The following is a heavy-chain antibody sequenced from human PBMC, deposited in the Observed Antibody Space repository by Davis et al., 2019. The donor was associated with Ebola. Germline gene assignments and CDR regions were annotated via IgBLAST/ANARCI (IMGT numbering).Heavy chain of an antibody. V-gene: IGHV4-59*08. D-gene: IGHD1-20*01. CDR3: ARLYNWNPWGYFDY. CDR1: GGSISSYY. CDR2: IYYSGST. Sequence: MPSETLSLTCTVSGGSISSYYWSWIRQPPGKGLEWIGYIYYSGSTNYNPSLKSRVTISVDTSRNQFSLKLNSMTAADTGVYFCARLYNWNPWGYFDYWGQGTLVTVSS. J-gene: IGHJ4*02.